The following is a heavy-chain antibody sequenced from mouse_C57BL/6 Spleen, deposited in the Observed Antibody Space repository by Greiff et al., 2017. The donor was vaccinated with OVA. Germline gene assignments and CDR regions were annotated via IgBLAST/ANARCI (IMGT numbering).Heavy chain of an antibody. V-gene: IGHV5-9-1*02. CDR1: GFTFSSYA. J-gene: IGHJ1*03. Sequence: KLQESGEGLVKPGGSLKLSCAASGFTFSSYAMSWVRQTPEKRLEWVAYISSGGDYIYYADTVKGRFTISRDNARNTLYLQMSSLKSEDTAMYYCTRVSITTVVAEYFDVWGTGTTVTVSS. D-gene: IGHD1-1*01. CDR2: ISSGGDYI. CDR3: TRVSITTVVAEYFDV.